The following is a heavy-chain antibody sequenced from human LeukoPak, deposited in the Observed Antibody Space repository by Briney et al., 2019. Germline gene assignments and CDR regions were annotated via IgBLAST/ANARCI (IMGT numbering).Heavy chain of an antibody. J-gene: IGHJ4*02. CDR3: ARVLFGTKIDY. V-gene: IGHV3-30*03. D-gene: IGHD1-1*01. CDR2: ISYDGSNK. Sequence: GGSLRLSCAASGFTFSSYGMHWVRQAPGKGLEWVAVISYDGSNKYYADSVKGRFTISRDNSKNTLYLQMNSLRAEDTAVYYCARVLFGTKIDYWGQGTLVTVSS. CDR1: GFTFSSYG.